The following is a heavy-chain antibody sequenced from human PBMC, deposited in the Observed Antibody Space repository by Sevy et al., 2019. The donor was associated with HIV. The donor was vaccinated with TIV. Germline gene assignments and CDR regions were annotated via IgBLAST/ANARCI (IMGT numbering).Heavy chain of an antibody. V-gene: IGHV3-15*05. Sequence: GGSLRLSCAASGVSVSHVWLYWVRRAPGRGLEWVGRLKSESDGGTREFASPVRGRFDMSRDESTNTVHLEMNDLKIDDTGVYYCTISARLLWGLGTLVTVSS. J-gene: IGHJ4*02. CDR1: GVSVSHVW. CDR3: TISARLL. D-gene: IGHD3-3*02. CDR2: LKSESDGGTR.